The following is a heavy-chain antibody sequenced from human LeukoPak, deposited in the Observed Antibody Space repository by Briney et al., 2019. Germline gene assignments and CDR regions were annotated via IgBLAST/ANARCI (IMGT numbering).Heavy chain of an antibody. J-gene: IGHJ5*02. CDR1: GGTFSSYA. CDR2: IIPILGIA. V-gene: IGHV1-69*04. Sequence: GASVKVSCKASGGTFSSYAISWVRQAPGQGLEWMGRIIPILGIANYAQKFQGRVTITADKSTSTAYMELSSLRSEDTAVYYCAGVEQEQLESFDPWGQGTLVTVSS. D-gene: IGHD6-6*01. CDR3: AGVEQEQLESFDP.